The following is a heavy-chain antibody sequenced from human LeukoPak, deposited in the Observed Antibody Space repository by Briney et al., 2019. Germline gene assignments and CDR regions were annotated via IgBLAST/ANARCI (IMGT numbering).Heavy chain of an antibody. CDR2: INWNGGRT. D-gene: IGHD3-3*01. J-gene: IGHJ3*02. V-gene: IGHV3-20*04. Sequence: GGSLRLSCAASGFTFSTYTMNWVRQAAGKGLEWVSGINWNGGRTGYADSVKGRFTISRDNAKNSLYLQMNSLRAEDTALYYCARGVEIFGVHMPGGDAFDIWGQGTMVTASS. CDR3: ARGVEIFGVHMPGGDAFDI. CDR1: GFTFSTYT.